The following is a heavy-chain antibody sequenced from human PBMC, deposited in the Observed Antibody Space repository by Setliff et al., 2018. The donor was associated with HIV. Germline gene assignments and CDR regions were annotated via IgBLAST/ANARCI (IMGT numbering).Heavy chain of an antibody. J-gene: IGHJ6*03. D-gene: IGHD3-16*01. V-gene: IGHV1-69*10. CDR3: ARGGTYVERLFPPSYYMDL. CDR1: GGSFNGQA. Sequence: GASVKVSCKASGGSFNGQALNWVRQAPGQGLQWMGGYIPTLHITRYAEDIQRARVTISADTSTGAIYLDLRGLRVDDTAGYYCARGGTYVERLFPPSYYMDLWGIGTSVTVSS. CDR2: YIPTLHIT.